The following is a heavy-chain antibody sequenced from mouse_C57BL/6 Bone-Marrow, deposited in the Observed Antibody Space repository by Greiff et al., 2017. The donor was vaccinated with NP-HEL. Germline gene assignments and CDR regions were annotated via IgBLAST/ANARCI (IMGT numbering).Heavy chain of an antibody. Sequence: QVQLQQPGAELVKPGASVKLSCKASGYTFTSYWMQWVKQRPGQGLEWIGEIDPSDSYTNYNQKFKGKATLTVDTSSSTAYMQLSSLTSEDSAVDYCARDSSGFPYYAMDYGGQGTSVTVSS. CDR2: IDPSDSYT. J-gene: IGHJ4*01. V-gene: IGHV1-50*01. CDR1: GYTFTSYW. CDR3: ARDSSGFPYYAMDY. D-gene: IGHD3-2*02.